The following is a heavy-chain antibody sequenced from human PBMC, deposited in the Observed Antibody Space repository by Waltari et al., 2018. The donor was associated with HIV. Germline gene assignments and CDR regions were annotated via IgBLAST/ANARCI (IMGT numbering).Heavy chain of an antibody. Sequence: QVQMVESGGGLVKPGGSLRLSCAASGFIFSDFYMTWIRQAPGKGLEWVSYMSSSSSFIYYADSVRGRFTISRDNAKNSLYLQMNSLRAEDTAVYYCARGGSGWYREAAEIDYWGQGTLVTVSS. V-gene: IGHV3-11*01. CDR1: GFIFSDFY. J-gene: IGHJ4*02. D-gene: IGHD6-19*01. CDR3: ARGGSGWYREAAEIDY. CDR2: MSSSSSFI.